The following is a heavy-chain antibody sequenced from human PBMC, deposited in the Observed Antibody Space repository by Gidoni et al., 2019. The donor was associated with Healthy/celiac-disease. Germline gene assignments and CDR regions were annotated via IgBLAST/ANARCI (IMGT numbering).Heavy chain of an antibody. CDR1: GGTFSSYP. D-gene: IGHD3-10*01. CDR3: ATETTGDSVYFDY. V-gene: IGHV1-69*06. CDR2: IIPIFGTA. J-gene: IGHJ4*02. Sequence: QLPLVQSGAEVKTPGSSVKVSCKASGGTFSSYPISWVRQAPGQGLEWMGGIIPIFGTANYAQKFQGRVTITADKSTSTAYMELSSLRSEDTAVYYCATETTGDSVYFDYWGQGTLVTVSS.